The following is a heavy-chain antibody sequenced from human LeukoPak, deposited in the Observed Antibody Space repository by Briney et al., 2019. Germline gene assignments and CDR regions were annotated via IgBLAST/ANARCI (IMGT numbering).Heavy chain of an antibody. V-gene: IGHV3-30*02. Sequence: AGGSLRLSCAASGFTFSTFGMHWVRQAPGKGPEWVSFIRYDGRNQYYEDSVKGRFTISRDNSKNKLYLEMGRLRPEDSALYYCVKDDFYDATEAWGRGTLVTVSS. CDR2: IRYDGRNQ. J-gene: IGHJ5*02. CDR3: VKDDFYDATEA. CDR1: GFTFSTFG. D-gene: IGHD3-22*01.